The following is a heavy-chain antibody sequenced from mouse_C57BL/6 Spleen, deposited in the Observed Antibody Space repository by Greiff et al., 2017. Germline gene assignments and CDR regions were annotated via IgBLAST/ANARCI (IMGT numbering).Heavy chain of an antibody. D-gene: IGHD2-2*01. V-gene: IGHV1-81*01. Sequence: VKLVESGAELARPGASVKLSCKASGYTFTSYGISWVKQRTGQGLEWIGEIYPRSGNTYYNEKFKGKATLTADKSSSTAYMELRSLTSEDSAVYFCASEGVTRGFAYWGQGTLVTVSA. CDR1: GYTFTSYG. CDR2: IYPRSGNT. CDR3: ASEGVTRGFAY. J-gene: IGHJ3*01.